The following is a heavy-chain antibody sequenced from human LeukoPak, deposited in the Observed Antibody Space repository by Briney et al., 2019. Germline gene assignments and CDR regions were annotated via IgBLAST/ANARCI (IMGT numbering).Heavy chain of an antibody. CDR1: GFTFSNAW. D-gene: IGHD3-9*01. J-gene: IGHJ4*02. Sequence: GGSLRLSCEASGFTFSNAWMNWVRQAPGKGLKWVGRIKSKTDGGTTDYAAPVKGRFTISRDDSKNTLYLQMNSLKTEDTAVYYCTTDYDILTGYPWGDYWGQGTLVTVSS. CDR3: TTDYDILTGYPWGDY. V-gene: IGHV3-15*07. CDR2: IKSKTDGGTT.